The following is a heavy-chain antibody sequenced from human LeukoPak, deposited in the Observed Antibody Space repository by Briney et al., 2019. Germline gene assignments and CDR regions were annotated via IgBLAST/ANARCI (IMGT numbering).Heavy chain of an antibody. CDR1: GFTFSSYS. CDR2: ISSGSSYI. CDR3: ARDHSSSWYWNAFDI. D-gene: IGHD6-13*01. J-gene: IGHJ3*02. Sequence: PGGSLRLSCAASGFTFSSYSMNWVRQAPGKGLEWVSSISSGSSYIYYADLVKGRFTISRDNAKNSLYLQMNSLRAEDTAVYYCARDHSSSWYWNAFDIWGQGTMVTVSS. V-gene: IGHV3-21*01.